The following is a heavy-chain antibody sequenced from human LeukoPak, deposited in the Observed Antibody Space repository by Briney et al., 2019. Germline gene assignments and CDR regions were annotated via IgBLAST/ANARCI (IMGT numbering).Heavy chain of an antibody. V-gene: IGHV1-24*01. CDR3: ATGGLKWPFDY. CDR1: GFTFSTYA. CDR2: FDPEDGET. D-gene: IGHD5-12*01. Sequence: GGSLRLSCAASGFTFSTYAMHWVRQAPGKGLEWMGGFDPEDGETIYAQKFQGRVTMTEDTSTDTAYMELSSLRSEDTAVYYCATGGLKWPFDYWGQGILVTVSS. J-gene: IGHJ4*02.